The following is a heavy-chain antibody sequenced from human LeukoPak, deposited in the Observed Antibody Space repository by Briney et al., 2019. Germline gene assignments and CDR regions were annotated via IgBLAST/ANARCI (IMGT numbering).Heavy chain of an antibody. V-gene: IGHV4-34*01. CDR1: AGSFSGYY. D-gene: IGHD3/OR15-3a*01. Sequence: SQTLSLTCAVYAGSFSGYYCSWIRQPPGKGLEWIGEINHRGRTNYNPSLKSRVTMSVDTSKNQFSLKLNSVTAADTAVYYCARVDDYWSQGTLVTVSS. CDR2: INHRGRT. CDR3: ARVDDY. J-gene: IGHJ4*02.